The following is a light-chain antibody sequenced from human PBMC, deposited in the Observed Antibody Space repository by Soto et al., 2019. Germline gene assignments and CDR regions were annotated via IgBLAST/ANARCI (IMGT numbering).Light chain of an antibody. V-gene: IGLV2-14*01. CDR2: EVY. J-gene: IGLJ3*02. Sequence: QSALTQPASVSGSPGQSITISCTGTNSDVGGYDRVSWYQHHPGKAPQLLIFEVYNRPSGISDRFSGSKSGDTASLTISGLQAEDEADYYCISYIPSTTTHWVFGGGTKLAFL. CDR1: NSDVGGYDR. CDR3: ISYIPSTTTHWV.